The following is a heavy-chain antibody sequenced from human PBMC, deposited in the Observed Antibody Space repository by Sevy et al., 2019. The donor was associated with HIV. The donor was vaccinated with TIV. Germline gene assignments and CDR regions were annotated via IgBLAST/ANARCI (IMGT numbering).Heavy chain of an antibody. V-gene: IGHV3-30-3*01. CDR1: GFAFSTHA. D-gene: IGHD1-26*01. CDR2: ISYEGTET. CDR3: ARDGGYSIKWYPLY. J-gene: IGHJ4*01. Sequence: GGSLRLSCAASGFAFSTHAMHWVRQAPGEGLEWVAVISYEGTETFYAASVEGRFTISRDNSKNMLSLQINSLKPEDTAVYYCARDGGYSIKWYPLYWGHGTLVTVSS.